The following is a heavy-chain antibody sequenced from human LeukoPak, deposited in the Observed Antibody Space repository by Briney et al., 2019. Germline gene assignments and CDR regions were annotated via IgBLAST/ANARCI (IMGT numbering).Heavy chain of an antibody. Sequence: GESLKISCKGSGYSFTSYWIGRVRQMPGKGLEWMGIIYPGDSDTRYSPSFQGQVTISADKSISTAYLQWSSLKASDTAMYYCARLGVKSVGGDAFDIWGQGTMVTVSS. CDR2: IYPGDSDT. D-gene: IGHD1-26*01. J-gene: IGHJ3*02. CDR1: GYSFTSYW. CDR3: ARLGVKSVGGDAFDI. V-gene: IGHV5-51*01.